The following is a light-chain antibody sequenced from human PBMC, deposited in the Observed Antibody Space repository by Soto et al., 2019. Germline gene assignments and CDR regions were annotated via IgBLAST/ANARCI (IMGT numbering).Light chain of an antibody. CDR2: DAS. J-gene: IGKJ1*01. CDR1: QSVSSY. V-gene: IGKV3-11*01. CDR3: QQYQTWPRT. Sequence: EIVLTQSPATLSLSPGERATLSCRASQSVSSYLAWYQQKPGQAPRLLIYDASNRATGIPARFSGSGSGTDFTLTISSLEPEDAAIYYCQQYQTWPRTFGQGTRVEVK.